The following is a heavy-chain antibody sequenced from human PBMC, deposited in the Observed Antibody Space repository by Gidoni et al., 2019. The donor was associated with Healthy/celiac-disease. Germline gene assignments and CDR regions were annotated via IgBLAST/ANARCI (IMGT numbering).Heavy chain of an antibody. J-gene: IGHJ4*02. CDR2: ISGSGGST. CDR3: AKSDRQVVPAAIYIY. Sequence: VQLLESGGGLVQPGGSLRLSCASSGFTFSRYAMSWVRQAQGKGLEWFSAISGSGGSTYYADSVKGRFTISRDNSKNTLYLQMNSLRAEDTAVYYCAKSDRQVVPAAIYIYWGQGTLVTVSS. D-gene: IGHD2-2*02. V-gene: IGHV3-23*01. CDR1: GFTFSRYA.